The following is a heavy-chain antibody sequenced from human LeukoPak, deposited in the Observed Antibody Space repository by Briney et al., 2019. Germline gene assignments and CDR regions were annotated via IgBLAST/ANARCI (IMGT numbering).Heavy chain of an antibody. J-gene: IGHJ2*01. CDR1: GYTFTGYY. D-gene: IGHD3-3*01. CDR2: INPNSGGT. Sequence: ASVKVSCKASGYTFTGYYMHWARQAPGQGLEWMGWINPNSGGTNYAQKFQGRVTMTRDTSISTAYMELSRLRSDDTAVYYCAREDYDDSGGWYFDLWGRGTLVTVSS. CDR3: AREDYDDSGGWYFDL. V-gene: IGHV1-2*02.